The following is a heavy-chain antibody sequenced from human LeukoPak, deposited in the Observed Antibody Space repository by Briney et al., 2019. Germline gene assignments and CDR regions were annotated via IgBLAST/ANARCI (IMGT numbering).Heavy chain of an antibody. CDR2: INAGNGNT. CDR3: ARAPKEGATPNDAFDI. V-gene: IGHV1-3*01. D-gene: IGHD1-26*01. Sequence: ASVKPSCTSSGYTFTSYAMHWVCHAPGQRLEKSGWINAGNGNTKYSQKIQCRVTIARVTSASTAYMELGSLRSEDTAVYYCARAPKEGATPNDAFDIWGQGTMVTVSS. CDR1: GYTFTSYA. J-gene: IGHJ3*02.